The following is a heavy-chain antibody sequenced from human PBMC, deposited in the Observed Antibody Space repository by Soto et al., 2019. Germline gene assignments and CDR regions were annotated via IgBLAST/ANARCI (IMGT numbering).Heavy chain of an antibody. Sequence: SVKVSCKASGFTFTSSAMQWVRQARGQRLEWIGWIVVGSGNTNYAQKFQERVTITRDMSTSTAYMELSSLRSEDTAVYYCAAEPLGFRYHYGMDVWGQGTTVTV. CDR1: GFTFTSSA. CDR3: AAEPLGFRYHYGMDV. D-gene: IGHD3-10*01. J-gene: IGHJ6*02. CDR2: IVVGSGNT. V-gene: IGHV1-58*02.